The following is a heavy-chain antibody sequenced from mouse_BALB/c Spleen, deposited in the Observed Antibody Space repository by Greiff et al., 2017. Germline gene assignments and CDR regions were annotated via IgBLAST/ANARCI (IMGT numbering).Heavy chain of an antibody. Sequence: VQLQQSGPGLVQPSQSLSITCTVSGFSLTSYGVHWVRQSPGKGLEWLGVIWSGGSTDYNAAFISRLSISKDNSKSQVFFKMNSLQANDTAIYYCARTPFKYYGSSSHYYAMDYWGQGTSVTVSS. CDR3: ARTPFKYYGSSSHYYAMDY. CDR2: IWSGGST. D-gene: IGHD1-1*01. CDR1: GFSLTSYG. J-gene: IGHJ4*01. V-gene: IGHV2-2*02.